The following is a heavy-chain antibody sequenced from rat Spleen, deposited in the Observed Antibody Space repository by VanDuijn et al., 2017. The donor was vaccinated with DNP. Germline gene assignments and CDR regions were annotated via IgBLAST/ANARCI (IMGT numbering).Heavy chain of an antibody. CDR2: ISSSGVST. V-gene: IGHV5-46*01. J-gene: IGHJ3*01. D-gene: IGHD4-1*01. Sequence: EVQLVESGGGLVQPGGSLKLSCVGSGFIFGSFPMMWVRQAPTKGLEWVATISSSGVSTYYRDSVKGRFTISRDTAKNTLSLQMNSLRSEDTATYYCARPSYGSPNWFAYWGQGTLVSVSS. CDR3: ARPSYGSPNWFAY. CDR1: GFIFGSFP.